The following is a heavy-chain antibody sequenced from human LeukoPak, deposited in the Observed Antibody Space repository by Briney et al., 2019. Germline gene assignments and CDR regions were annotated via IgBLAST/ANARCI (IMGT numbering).Heavy chain of an antibody. V-gene: IGHV5-10-1*01. Sequence: VESLKISCKGSGYSFTNYWITWVRQMPGKGLEWMGRIDPSDSYTNYSPSFQGHVTISADTSISTAYLQWSSLKASDTAMYYCARIRGSLGAFDIWGQGTMVTVSS. CDR1: GYSFTNYW. CDR2: IDPSDSYT. D-gene: IGHD6-19*01. CDR3: ARIRGSLGAFDI. J-gene: IGHJ3*02.